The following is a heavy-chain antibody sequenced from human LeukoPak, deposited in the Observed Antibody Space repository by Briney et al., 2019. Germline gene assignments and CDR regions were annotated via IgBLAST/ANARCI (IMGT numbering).Heavy chain of an antibody. CDR1: GFTFSTYW. V-gene: IGHV3-74*01. Sequence: GGSLRLSCAASGFTFSTYWMHWVRQAPGKGLVWVSRINSDGSSTSYADSVKGRFTISRDNAKNTLYLQTNSLRAEDTAVYYCARGGPRGSYFDYWGQGTLVTVSS. CDR3: ARGGPRGSYFDY. J-gene: IGHJ4*02. D-gene: IGHD1-26*01. CDR2: INSDGSST.